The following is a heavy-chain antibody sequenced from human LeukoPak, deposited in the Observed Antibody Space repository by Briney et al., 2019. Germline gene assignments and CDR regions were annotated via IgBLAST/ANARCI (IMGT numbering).Heavy chain of an antibody. D-gene: IGHD2-21*02. CDR1: GFTFSSYA. Sequence: GGSLRLSCAASGFTFSSYAMSWVRQAPGKGLVWVSRINSDGSSTSYADSVKGRFTISRDNAKNTVNLQMSSLRDEDTAVYYCARPVCGGDCYPYDYWGQGSLVTVSS. V-gene: IGHV3-74*01. CDR2: INSDGSST. J-gene: IGHJ4*02. CDR3: ARPVCGGDCYPYDY.